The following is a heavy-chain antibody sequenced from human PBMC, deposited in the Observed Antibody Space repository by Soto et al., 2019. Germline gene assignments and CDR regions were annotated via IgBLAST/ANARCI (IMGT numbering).Heavy chain of an antibody. Sequence: PGGSLRLSCAASGFTFSSYGMHWVRQAPGKGLEWVAVIWYDGSNKYYADSVKGRFTISRDNSKNTLYLQMNSLRAEDTAVYYCARASSMAGDYYFDYWGQGTLVTVSS. CDR3: ARASSMAGDYYFDY. J-gene: IGHJ4*02. CDR2: IWYDGSNK. V-gene: IGHV3-33*01. CDR1: GFTFSSYG. D-gene: IGHD4-17*01.